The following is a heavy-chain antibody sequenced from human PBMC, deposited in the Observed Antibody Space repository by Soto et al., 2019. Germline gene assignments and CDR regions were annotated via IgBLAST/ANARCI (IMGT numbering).Heavy chain of an antibody. V-gene: IGHV3-30*18. Sequence: QVQLVESGGGVVQPGNSLRLSCAGSGFTFSSYGMDWVRQAPGKGLEWVAVISYDGSNKYYADSVKGRFTISRDNSKNKLYLQMSSLRADDTAVYYCAKDRMGAGVRGYFDYWGQGTLVTVSS. CDR2: ISYDGSNK. CDR1: GFTFSSYG. D-gene: IGHD3-10*01. CDR3: AKDRMGAGVRGYFDY. J-gene: IGHJ4*02.